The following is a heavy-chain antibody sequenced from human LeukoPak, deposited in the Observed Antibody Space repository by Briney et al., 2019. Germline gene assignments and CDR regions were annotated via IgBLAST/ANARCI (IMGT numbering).Heavy chain of an antibody. V-gene: IGHV3-11*01. CDR1: GFTFSDYY. CDR2: ISSSGSTI. Sequence: PGGSLRLSCAASGFTFSDYYMSWIRQAPGKGLEWVSYISSSGSTIYYADSVKGRFTISRDNAKNSLYLQMNSLRAEVTAVYYCARRYDIRHYYYYVDVWGKGTTVTVSS. J-gene: IGHJ6*03. CDR3: ARRYDIRHYYYYVDV. D-gene: IGHD3-9*01.